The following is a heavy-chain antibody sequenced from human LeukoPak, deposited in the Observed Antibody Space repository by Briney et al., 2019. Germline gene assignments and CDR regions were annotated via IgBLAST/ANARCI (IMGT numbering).Heavy chain of an antibody. V-gene: IGHV1-8*02. Sequence: ASVKVSCKASGYPFSAYYLHWVRQAHGQGLEWMGWMNPNSGDTGYAQKFQGRVTMTRNTSISTAYMELSSLRSEDTAVYYCARGTKSNYDILTGYLYYYYYYMDVWGKGTTVTISS. J-gene: IGHJ6*03. CDR1: GYPFSAYY. CDR2: MNPNSGDT. D-gene: IGHD3-9*01. CDR3: ARGTKSNYDILTGYLYYYYYYMDV.